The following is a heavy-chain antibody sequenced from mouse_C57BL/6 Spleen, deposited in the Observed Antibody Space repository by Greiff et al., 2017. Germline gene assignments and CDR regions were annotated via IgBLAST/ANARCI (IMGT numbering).Heavy chain of an antibody. CDR3: ARERITTLADY. V-gene: IGHV1-82*01. CDR1: GYAFSSSW. CDR2: IYPGDGDT. Sequence: QVQLQQSGPELVKPGASVKISCKASGYAFSSSWMNWVKQRPGKGLEWIGRIYPGDGDTNYNGKFKGKATLTADKSSSTAYMQLSSLTSEDSAVYFCARERITTLADYWGQGTTRTVSS. D-gene: IGHD1-1*01. J-gene: IGHJ2*01.